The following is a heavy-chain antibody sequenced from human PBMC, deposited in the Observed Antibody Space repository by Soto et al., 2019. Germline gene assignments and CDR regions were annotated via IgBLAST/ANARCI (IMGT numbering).Heavy chain of an antibody. CDR2: INPNSGGT. J-gene: IGHJ6*02. Sequence: ASVKVSCKASGYTFTGYYMHWVRQAPGQGLEWMGWINPNSGGTNYAQKFQGRVTMTRDTSISTAYMELSRLRSDDTAVYYCARVSSGATIDSYYYYCGMDVWGQGTTVTVSS. V-gene: IGHV1-2*02. D-gene: IGHD5-12*01. CDR3: ARVSSGATIDSYYYYCGMDV. CDR1: GYTFTGYY.